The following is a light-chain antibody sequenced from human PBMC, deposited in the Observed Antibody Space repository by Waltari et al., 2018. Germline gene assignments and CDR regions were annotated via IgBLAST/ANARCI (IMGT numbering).Light chain of an antibody. CDR3: MQGPHWPYT. Sequence: DVVMTQSPLSLPVTLGQPATLSCTSSQSLVHSDGNTHLIWFHQRPGQSPRRLIYKVSIRDSEVPDRFSGGGSATDFTLKISRVEAEDVGVYYCMQGPHWPYTFGPGTKLDIK. CDR1: QSLVHSDGNTH. J-gene: IGKJ2*01. V-gene: IGKV2-30*02. CDR2: KVS.